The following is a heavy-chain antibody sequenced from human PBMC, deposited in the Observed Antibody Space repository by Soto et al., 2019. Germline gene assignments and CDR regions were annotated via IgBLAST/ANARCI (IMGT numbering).Heavy chain of an antibody. Sequence: GGSLRLSCAASGFTFSSYSMNWVRQATGKGLEWVSYISSSSSTIYYADSVKGRFTISRDNAKNSLYLQMNSLRDEDTAVYYCARAGDYAVYYYGMDVWGQGTTVTVSS. D-gene: IGHD4-17*01. V-gene: IGHV3-48*02. CDR3: ARAGDYAVYYYGMDV. CDR2: ISSSSSTI. CDR1: GFTFSSYS. J-gene: IGHJ6*02.